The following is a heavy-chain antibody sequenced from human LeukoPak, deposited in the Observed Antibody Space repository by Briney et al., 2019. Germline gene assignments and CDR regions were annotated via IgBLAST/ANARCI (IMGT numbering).Heavy chain of an antibody. J-gene: IGHJ4*02. Sequence: SETLSLTCTVSGASIVNYYWTWIRQAPGQGLEWLGYSYYSGSTQYNPSLEGRVTISVDTSKNQFSLKLDSVTAADTAVYYCARGEMATDYWGQRTLVTVSS. D-gene: IGHD5-24*01. CDR2: SYYSGST. CDR3: ARGEMATDY. CDR1: GASIVNYY. V-gene: IGHV4-59*01.